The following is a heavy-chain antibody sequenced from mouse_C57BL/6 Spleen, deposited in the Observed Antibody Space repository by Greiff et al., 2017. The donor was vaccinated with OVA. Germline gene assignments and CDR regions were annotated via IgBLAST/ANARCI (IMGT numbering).Heavy chain of an antibody. D-gene: IGHD2-2*01. Sequence: QVQLQQPGTELVKPGASVKLSCKASGYTFTSYWIPWVKQRPGPGLEWIGDIYPGNGSTNYNEKFKSKATLTVDTSSSTAYMQLSRLTPEDAVGYDCARGYGYPIWGEGTLVTVSA. V-gene: IGHV1-55*01. CDR1: GYTFTSYW. CDR3: ARGYGYPI. J-gene: IGHJ3*01. CDR2: IYPGNGST.